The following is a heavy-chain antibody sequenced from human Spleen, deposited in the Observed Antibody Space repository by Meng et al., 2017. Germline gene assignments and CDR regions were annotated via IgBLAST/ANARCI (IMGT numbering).Heavy chain of an antibody. D-gene: IGHD3-16*01. V-gene: IGHV1-2*07. J-gene: IGHJ4*02. CDR1: GYNFIGGRW. Sequence: ASVKVSCKASGYNFIGGRWLYWVRQAPGQGLEWIGWINPSRGDTKYANKFLGRVTITSDTSISTAYMEMSGLTSDDTAVYYCAIQEGGWGQGTLVTVSS. CDR2: INPSRGDT. CDR3: AIQEGG.